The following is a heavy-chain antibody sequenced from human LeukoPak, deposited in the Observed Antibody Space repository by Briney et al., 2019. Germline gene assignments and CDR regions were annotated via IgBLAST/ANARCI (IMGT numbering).Heavy chain of an antibody. D-gene: IGHD5-12*01. V-gene: IGHV3-9*01. J-gene: IGHJ4*02. CDR1: GFTFDDCA. Sequence: PGRSLRLSCAASGFTFDDCAMHWVRQAPGKGLEWVSGISWNSGSIGYADSVKGRFTISRDNAKNSLYLQMNSLRAEDTALYYCAKDSGYDPQDLDYWGQGTLVTVSS. CDR2: ISWNSGSI. CDR3: AKDSGYDPQDLDY.